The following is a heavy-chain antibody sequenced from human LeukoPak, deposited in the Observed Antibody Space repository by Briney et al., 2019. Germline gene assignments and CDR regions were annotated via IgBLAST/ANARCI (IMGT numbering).Heavy chain of an antibody. CDR1: GFTFSTYG. CDR3: ARCSGGTCFPRGYMGV. CDR2: IWYDGSNN. J-gene: IGHJ6*03. V-gene: IGHV3-33*01. D-gene: IGHD2-15*01. Sequence: GGSLRLSCAASGFTFSTYGMHWVRQAPGKGLEWVAVIWYDGSNNYYADSVKGRFTISRDNSKNTLYLQMNSLRAEDTAVYCCARCSGGTCFPRGYMGVWGKGTTVTVSS.